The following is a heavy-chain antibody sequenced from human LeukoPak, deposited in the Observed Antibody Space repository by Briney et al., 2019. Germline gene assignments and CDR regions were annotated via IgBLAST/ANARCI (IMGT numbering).Heavy chain of an antibody. D-gene: IGHD3-22*01. CDR3: ARDRSITMIVVVTDGMDV. CDR2: FDPEDGET. J-gene: IGHJ6*02. V-gene: IGHV1-24*01. CDR1: GYTLTELS. Sequence: ASVKVSCKVSGYTLTELSMHWVRQAPGKGLEWMGGFDPEDGETIYAQKFQGRVTMTEDTSTDTAYMELSSLRSEDTAVYYCARDRSITMIVVVTDGMDVWGQGTTVTVSS.